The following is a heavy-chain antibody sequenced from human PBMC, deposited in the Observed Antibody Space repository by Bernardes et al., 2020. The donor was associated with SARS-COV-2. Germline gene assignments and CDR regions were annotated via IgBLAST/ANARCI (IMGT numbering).Heavy chain of an antibody. J-gene: IGHJ4*02. CDR3: ARWGGYSYGFGIAVAGFDY. CDR1: GFTFSSYA. CDR2: ISGSGGST. D-gene: IGHD5-18*01. Sequence: GGSLRLSCAASGFTFSSYAMSWVRQAPGKGLEWVSAISGSGGSTYYADSVKGRFTISRDNSKNTLYLQMNSLRAEDTAVYYCARWGGYSYGFGIAVAGFDYWGQGTLVTVSS. V-gene: IGHV3-23*01.